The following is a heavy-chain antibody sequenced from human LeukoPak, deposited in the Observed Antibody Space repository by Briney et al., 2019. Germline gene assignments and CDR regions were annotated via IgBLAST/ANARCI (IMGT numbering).Heavy chain of an antibody. D-gene: IGHD2-2*01. CDR2: IKEDGSAK. CDR3: AGEAAYCSGTSCQTDFDY. V-gene: IGHV3-7*01. CDR1: GFTFSNYW. Sequence: GGSLRLSCAASGFTFSNYWMSWVRQAPGKGLEWVANIKEDGSAKYYVDSVRGRFTISRDNAKNSLYLQMNSLRAEDTAVYYCAGEAAYCSGTSCQTDFDYWGQGTLVTVSS. J-gene: IGHJ4*02.